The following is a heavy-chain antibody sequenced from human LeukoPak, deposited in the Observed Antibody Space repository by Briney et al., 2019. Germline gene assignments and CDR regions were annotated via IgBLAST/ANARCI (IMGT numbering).Heavy chain of an antibody. J-gene: IGHJ4*02. V-gene: IGHV1-18*01. CDR2: ISGYNGNT. CDR1: GYTFTSYG. D-gene: IGHD3-9*01. Sequence: ASVKVSCKASGYTFTSYGISWVRQAPGQGLEWMGWISGYNGNTNYAQKLQGRVTMTTDTSTSTAYMELRSLRSDDTAVYYCARMSLVRGILTGYYGSSGWYSDDYWGQGTLVTVSS. CDR3: ARMSLVRGILTGYYGSSGWYSDDY.